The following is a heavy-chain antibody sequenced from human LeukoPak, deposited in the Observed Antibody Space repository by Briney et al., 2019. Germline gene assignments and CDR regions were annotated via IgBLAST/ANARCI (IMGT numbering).Heavy chain of an antibody. CDR3: ARGVEWGSGSYYTYYYYGMDV. CDR2: MNPNSGNT. Sequence: ASVKVSCKASGYTFTSYDINWVRQATGQGLEWMGWMNPNSGNTGYAQKFQGRVTMTRNTSISTAYMELSSLRSEDTAVYYCARGVEWGSGSYYTYYYYGMDVWGQGTTVTVSS. V-gene: IGHV1-8*01. D-gene: IGHD3-10*01. CDR1: GYTFTSYD. J-gene: IGHJ6*02.